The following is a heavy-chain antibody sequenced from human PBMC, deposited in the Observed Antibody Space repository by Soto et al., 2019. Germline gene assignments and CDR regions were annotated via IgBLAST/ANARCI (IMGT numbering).Heavy chain of an antibody. CDR3: AKGPHYGDPNWFEP. Sequence: GESLKISCKTSGYSFTRYFIAWVRQMPGKGLEWMGIIYPADSDTRYSPSFQGHVTISVDKSINTTYLQWRSLKASDTAMYYCAKGPHYGDPNWFEPWGQGTLVTVSS. D-gene: IGHD4-17*01. V-gene: IGHV5-51*01. CDR2: IYPADSDT. CDR1: GYSFTRYF. J-gene: IGHJ5*02.